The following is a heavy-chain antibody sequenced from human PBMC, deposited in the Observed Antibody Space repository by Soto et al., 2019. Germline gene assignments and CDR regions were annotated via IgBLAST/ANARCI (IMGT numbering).Heavy chain of an antibody. Sequence: PGGSLRLSCAASGFTFSSYSMNWVRQAPGKGLEWVSSISSSSSYIYYADSVKGRFTISRDNAKNSLYLQMNSLRAEDTAVYYCARDRKWSYGPYDAFDIWGQGTMVTVSS. J-gene: IGHJ3*02. CDR3: ARDRKWSYGPYDAFDI. CDR1: GFTFSSYS. D-gene: IGHD1-26*01. V-gene: IGHV3-21*01. CDR2: ISSSSSYI.